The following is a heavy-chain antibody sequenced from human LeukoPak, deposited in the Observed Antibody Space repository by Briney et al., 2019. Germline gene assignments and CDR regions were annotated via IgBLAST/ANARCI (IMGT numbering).Heavy chain of an antibody. J-gene: IGHJ2*01. CDR3: ARDRHGETGDWCFDL. V-gene: IGHV3-7*01. Sequence: GGSLRLSCAASGFTFSSYWMSWVRQAPGKGLEWVANINQDGSEKYYVDSVKGRFTISSDNSKNSLYLQMNSLRAEDTAVYYCARDRHGETGDWCFDLWGRGTLVTVSS. CDR1: GFTFSSYW. CDR2: INQDGSEK. D-gene: IGHD4-17*01.